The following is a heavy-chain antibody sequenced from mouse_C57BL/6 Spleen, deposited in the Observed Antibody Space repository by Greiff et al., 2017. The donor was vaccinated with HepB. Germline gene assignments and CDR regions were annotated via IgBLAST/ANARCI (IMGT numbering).Heavy chain of an antibody. CDR1: GFSLTSYG. Sequence: VQLQQSGPGLVQPSQSLSITCTVSGFSLTSYGVHWVRQSPGKGLEWLGVLWRGGSTDYNAAFMSRLSITKDNSKSQVFFKMNSLQADDTAIYYCAISQLTGNAMDYWGQGTSVTVSS. V-gene: IGHV2-5*01. CDR3: AISQLTGNAMDY. D-gene: IGHD4-1*01. CDR2: LWRGGST. J-gene: IGHJ4*01.